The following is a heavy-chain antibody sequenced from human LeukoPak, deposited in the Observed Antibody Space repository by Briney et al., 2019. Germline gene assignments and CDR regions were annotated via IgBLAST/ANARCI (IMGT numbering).Heavy chain of an antibody. J-gene: IGHJ4*02. Sequence: PSETLSLACAVYGGPITSGTSYWPWIRQPAGKGLEWIGHIYTSGTTIYNPSLKSRVTISLDTSKNHFSLKLDSVTAADTAVYYCAREFSYWGQGSLVTVSS. V-gene: IGHV4-61*09. CDR2: IYTSGTT. CDR1: GGPITSGTSY. CDR3: AREFSY.